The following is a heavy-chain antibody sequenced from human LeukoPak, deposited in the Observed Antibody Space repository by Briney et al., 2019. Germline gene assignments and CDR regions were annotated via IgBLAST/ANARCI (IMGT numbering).Heavy chain of an antibody. J-gene: IGHJ4*02. D-gene: IGHD2-8*01. Sequence: GRSLRLSCAASGFTFSSYGMHWVRQAPGKGLEWVAVISDDGRHNYYADSVKGRFTISRDNSKSTLYLQMNSLRDDDSAAYFCARVYLERLTAGYFDHWGQGTQVTVSP. V-gene: IGHV3-30*04. CDR3: ARVYLERLTAGYFDH. CDR1: GFTFSSYG. CDR2: ISDDGRHN.